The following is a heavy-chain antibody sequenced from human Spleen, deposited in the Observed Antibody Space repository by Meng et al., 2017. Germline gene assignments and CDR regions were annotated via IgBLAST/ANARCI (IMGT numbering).Heavy chain of an antibody. CDR1: GGAISSRNW. CDR3: ALRFLNSFDN. J-gene: IGHJ4*02. Sequence: QVHPQESGPGLVKPSGNLSLTCAVSGGAISSRNWWTWVRQPPGKGLEWIGEMFHTGSSNYNPSLKSRVSISVDTSKNQFSLKLTSVTAADTAMYYCALRFLNSFDNWGQGALVTVSS. CDR2: MFHTGSS. V-gene: IGHV4-4*02. D-gene: IGHD3-16*01.